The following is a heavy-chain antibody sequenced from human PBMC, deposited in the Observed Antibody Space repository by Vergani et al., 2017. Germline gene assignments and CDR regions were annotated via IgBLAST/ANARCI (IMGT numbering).Heavy chain of an antibody. CDR3: VKERVSGWYDFDY. CDR2: ISSDGAST. V-gene: IGHV3-64D*08. J-gene: IGHJ4*02. CDR1: GFTFSNYA. D-gene: IGHD6-19*01. Sequence: EVHLVESGGDLVQPGGSLTLSCSASGFTFSNYAMHWVRQAPGKGLDYVSGISSDGASTYYADSVKVRFTISRDSSMSTLHLHMSSLGIEDTALYYCVKERVSGWYDFDYWGQGTLVTVSS.